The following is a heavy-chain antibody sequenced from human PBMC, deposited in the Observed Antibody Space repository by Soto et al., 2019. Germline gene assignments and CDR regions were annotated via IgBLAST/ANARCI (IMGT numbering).Heavy chain of an antibody. CDR3: ARVVSCSGRTCPHYYMDV. CDR2: IGTASDT. V-gene: IGHV3-13*01. Sequence: EVQLVESGGGLVQPGGSLRLSCAASGFTFSRYDMNWVRQAAGKGLEWVSAIGTASDTYYPSSVKGRFTTSRENAKNSLYLQMNSLRAEDTGVYYCARVVSCSGRTCPHYYMDVWGKGTTVTVSS. J-gene: IGHJ6*03. D-gene: IGHD2-15*01. CDR1: GFTFSRYD.